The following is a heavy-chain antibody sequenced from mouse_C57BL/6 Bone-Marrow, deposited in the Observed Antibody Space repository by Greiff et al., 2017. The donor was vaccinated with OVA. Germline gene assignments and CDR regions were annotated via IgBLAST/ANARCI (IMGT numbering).Heavy chain of an antibody. CDR3: AEQLPGGFAY. CDR2: IYTGSGCT. V-gene: IGHV1-55*01. Sequence: QVQLQQPGAGLVKPGASVKISCTASGYTFTSYWITWVKQRPGQGLEWLGDIYTGSGCTYYPEKLTSKATQTEDTASRKAYKQLSSLTYEDSAVYYCAEQLPGGFAYWGQGTLVTVSA. D-gene: IGHD3-3*01. J-gene: IGHJ3*01. CDR1: GYTFTSYW.